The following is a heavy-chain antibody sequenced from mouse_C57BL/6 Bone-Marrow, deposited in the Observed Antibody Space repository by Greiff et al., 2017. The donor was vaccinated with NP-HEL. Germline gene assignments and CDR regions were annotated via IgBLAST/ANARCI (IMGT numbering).Heavy chain of an antibody. V-gene: IGHV1-14*01. J-gene: IGHJ3*01. CDR1: GYTFTSYV. CDR3: ARFPREGHYWFAY. D-gene: IGHD3-3*01. Sequence: VHVKQSGPELVKPGASVKMSCKASGYTFTSYVMHWVKQKPGQGLEWIGYIYPYNDGTKYNEKFKGKATLTSDKSSSTAYMELSSLTSEDSAVYYCARFPREGHYWFAYWGQGTLVTVSA. CDR2: IYPYNDGT.